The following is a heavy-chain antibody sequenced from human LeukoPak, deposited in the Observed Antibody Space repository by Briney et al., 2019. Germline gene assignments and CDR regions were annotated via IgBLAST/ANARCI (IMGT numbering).Heavy chain of an antibody. CDR2: INPNSGGA. J-gene: IGHJ4*02. V-gene: IGHV1-2*02. Sequence: ASVTVSFKSSAYTFTVYYMHWVRQAPGQGLEWMGWINPNSGGANYAQKVQGRVTMTRDTSISTAYMELSRLRSDDTAVYYCARGPVGPEWLVWDFDYWGQGTLVTVSS. CDR1: AYTFTVYY. D-gene: IGHD6-19*01. CDR3: ARGPVGPEWLVWDFDY.